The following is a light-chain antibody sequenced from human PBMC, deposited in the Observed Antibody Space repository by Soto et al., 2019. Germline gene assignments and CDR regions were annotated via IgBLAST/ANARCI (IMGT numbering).Light chain of an antibody. CDR2: GAS. CDR1: QSVSSN. CDR3: QQYNNWPPLT. V-gene: IGKV3-15*01. J-gene: IGKJ4*01. Sequence: EIVMTQSPATLSVSPGERATLSCRASQSVSSNLAWYQQKPGQAPRLLIYGASTRRTGIPARFSGSGSGTEFTLTISSLQSEDFAVYYCQQYNNWPPLTFGGGTKVEIK.